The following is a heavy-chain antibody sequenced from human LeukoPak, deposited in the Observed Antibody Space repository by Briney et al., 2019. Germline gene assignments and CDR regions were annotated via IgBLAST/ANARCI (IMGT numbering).Heavy chain of an antibody. J-gene: IGHJ1*01. CDR1: GFTFSSYA. CDR3: AKDPTVAGTAEYFQH. D-gene: IGHD6-19*01. Sequence: PGGSLRLSCAASGFTFSSYAMSWVRQAPGKGLEWVSSLSGSGDSTYYADSVKGRFTISRDNSKNTLYLQMNSLRAEDTAVYYCAKDPTVAGTAEYFQHWGQGTLVTVSS. CDR2: LSGSGDST. V-gene: IGHV3-23*01.